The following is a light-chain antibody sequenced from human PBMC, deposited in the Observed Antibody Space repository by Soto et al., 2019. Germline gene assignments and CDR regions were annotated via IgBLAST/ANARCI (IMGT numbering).Light chain of an antibody. V-gene: IGKV3-11*01. J-gene: IGKJ4*01. CDR3: QQRSNWPPGLT. Sequence: EIVLLQSPATLSLSPGERATLSCRASQSVSSYLAWYQQKPGQAPRLLIYDASNRATGIPARFSGSGSGTDFTLTISSLEPEDFAVYYCQQRSNWPPGLTFGGGTKVDIK. CDR1: QSVSSY. CDR2: DAS.